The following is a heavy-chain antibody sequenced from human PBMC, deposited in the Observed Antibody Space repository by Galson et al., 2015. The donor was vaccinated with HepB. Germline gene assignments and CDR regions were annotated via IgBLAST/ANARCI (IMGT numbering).Heavy chain of an antibody. J-gene: IGHJ4*02. D-gene: IGHD5-24*01. V-gene: IGHV3-74*01. CDR3: ARESVEMATMIY. Sequence: SLRLSCAASGFTLRSYRVHWVRQAPGKGLVWVSRINSDGSSTNYADSVKGRFTISRDNAKNTLYLQMNSLRAEDTAVYYCARESVEMATMIYWGQGTLVTVSS. CDR2: INSDGSST. CDR1: GFTLRSYR.